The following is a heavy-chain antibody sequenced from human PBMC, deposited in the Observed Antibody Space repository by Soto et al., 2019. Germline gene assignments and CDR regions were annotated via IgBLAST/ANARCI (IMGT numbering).Heavy chain of an antibody. CDR1: GYSFTSSW. CDR2: IDPI. D-gene: IGHD6-6*01. Sequence: EVQLVQSGAEVKKPGESLRISCQGSGYSFTSSWISCVRQMPEEGLVWMGRIDPINYSPYFQGRDTISADKSITTAYLRGSSLKASDTAVYYCVRRGSSSSFFYDSLSQATLVTVSS. J-gene: IGHJ4*02. V-gene: IGHV5-10-1*03. CDR3: VRRGSSSSFFYDS.